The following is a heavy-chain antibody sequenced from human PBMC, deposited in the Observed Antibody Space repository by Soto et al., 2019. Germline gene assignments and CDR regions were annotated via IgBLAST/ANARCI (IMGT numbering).Heavy chain of an antibody. J-gene: IGHJ6*02. Sequence: PSETLSLTCAVSGGSISGGGYSWSWIRQPPGKGLEWIGYIYHSGSTYYNPSLKSRVTISVDTSKNQFSLKLSSVTAADTAVYYCARQKRMAAGETYYYYGMDVWGQGTTVTVSS. V-gene: IGHV4-30-2*01. CDR1: GGSISGGGYS. CDR2: IYHSGST. D-gene: IGHD6-13*01. CDR3: ARQKRMAAGETYYYYGMDV.